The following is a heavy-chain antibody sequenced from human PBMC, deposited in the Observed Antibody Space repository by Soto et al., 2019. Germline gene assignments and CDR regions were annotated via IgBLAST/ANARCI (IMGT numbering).Heavy chain of an antibody. J-gene: IGHJ4*02. CDR3: AKDRTFGPPLVRFDS. V-gene: IGHV3-23*01. CDR1: GFTFSAYA. CDR2: ISGNGGST. Sequence: GVLRLSCGASGFTFSAYAMTWVRQAPGKGLEWVSAISGNGGSTYYADSVKGRFTISRDNSKSTLHLQMNSLRVEDTAVYYCAKDRTFGPPLVRFDSWGQGTLVTVSS. D-gene: IGHD6-6*01.